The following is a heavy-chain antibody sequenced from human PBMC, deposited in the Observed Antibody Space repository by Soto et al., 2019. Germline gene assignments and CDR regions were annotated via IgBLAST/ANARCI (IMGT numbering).Heavy chain of an antibody. CDR2: IWYDGSNK. CDR1: GFTFSSYG. Sequence: QVQLVESGGGVVQPGRSLRLSCAASGFTFSSYGMHWVRQAPGKGLEWVAVIWYDGSNKYYADSVKGRFTISRDNSKNTLYRQMNSLRAEDTAVYYCARDRESIAAAGIPYYYYGMDVWGQGTTVTVSS. V-gene: IGHV3-33*01. J-gene: IGHJ6*02. CDR3: ARDRESIAAAGIPYYYYGMDV. D-gene: IGHD6-13*01.